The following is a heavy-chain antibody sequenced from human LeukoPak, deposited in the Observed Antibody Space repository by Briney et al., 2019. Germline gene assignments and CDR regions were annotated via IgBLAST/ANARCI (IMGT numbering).Heavy chain of an antibody. Sequence: GGSLRLSCAASGVTFSDYYMSWSRQGPGEGVGWVSYISSSGSTIYYADSVKGRFTISRDNAKNSLYLQMNSLRAEDTAVYYCARYYGGDYDSSGYYYFDYWGQGTLVTVSS. J-gene: IGHJ4*02. CDR2: ISSSGSTI. CDR1: GVTFSDYY. V-gene: IGHV3-11*01. CDR3: ARYYGGDYDSSGYYYFDY. D-gene: IGHD3-22*01.